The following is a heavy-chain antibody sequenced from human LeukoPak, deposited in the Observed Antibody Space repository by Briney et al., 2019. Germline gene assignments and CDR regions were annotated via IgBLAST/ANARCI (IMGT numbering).Heavy chain of an antibody. V-gene: IGHV3-15*01. J-gene: IGHJ4*02. CDR1: GLTFSNAW. Sequence: PGGSLRLSCAASGLTFSNAWMTWVRQAPGKGLEWIGRIKSKTDGGTIDYAAPVKGRFTISRDDSKNTLYLQTNGLKTEDTGVYYCTSTKPATATYLLPNWGQGTLVTVSS. CDR3: TSTKPATATYLLPN. CDR2: IKSKTDGGTI. D-gene: IGHD2-2*01.